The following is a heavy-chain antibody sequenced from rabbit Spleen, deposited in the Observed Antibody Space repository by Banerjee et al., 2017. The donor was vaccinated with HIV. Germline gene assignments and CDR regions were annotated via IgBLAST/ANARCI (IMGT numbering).Heavy chain of an antibody. CDR1: GFDFSSYG. D-gene: IGHD8-1*01. CDR2: IDPVFGVT. J-gene: IGHJ6*01. Sequence: QEQVKESGGGLVQPGGSLKLSCKASGFDFSSYGVSWVRQVPGKGLEWIGYIDPVFGVTYYANWVNGRFTISRENAQNTVFLQMTSLTAADTATYFCARDGAGGSYFALWGPGTLVTVS. V-gene: IGHV1S47*01. CDR3: ARDGAGGSYFAL.